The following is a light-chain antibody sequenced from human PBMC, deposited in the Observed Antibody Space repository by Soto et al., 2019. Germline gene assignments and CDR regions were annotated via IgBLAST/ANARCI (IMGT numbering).Light chain of an antibody. CDR1: SSDVGIYNY. CDR2: EVS. J-gene: IGLJ1*01. CDR3: RSYTTSSTRV. Sequence: QSVLTQPASVSGSPGQSIAISCTGSSSDVGIYNYVSWYQQHPGKVPKLIIYEVSNRPSGVSNRFSGSKSGNTASLTISGLQAEDEADYYCRSYTTSSTRVFGTGTKVTV. V-gene: IGLV2-14*01.